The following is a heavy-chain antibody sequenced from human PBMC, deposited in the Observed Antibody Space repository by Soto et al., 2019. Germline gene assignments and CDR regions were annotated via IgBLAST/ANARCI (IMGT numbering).Heavy chain of an antibody. D-gene: IGHD1-26*01. CDR1: GFTFSSYS. J-gene: IGHJ3*02. Sequence: EVQLVESGGGLVKPGGSLRLSCAASGFTFSSYSMNWDRQAPGKGLEWVSSISSSSSYIYYADSVKGRFTISRDNAKNSLYLQMNSLRAEDTAEYYCARRSSNAFDIWGQGTMVTVSS. CDR2: ISSSSSYI. V-gene: IGHV3-21*01. CDR3: ARRSSNAFDI.